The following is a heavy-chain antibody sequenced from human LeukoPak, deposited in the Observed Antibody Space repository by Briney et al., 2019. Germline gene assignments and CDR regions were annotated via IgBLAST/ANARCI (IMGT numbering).Heavy chain of an antibody. CDR3: ARGTQYYYDSSGYYVA. V-gene: IGHV4-34*01. Sequence: SETLSLTCAGYGGSFSGYYWSWIRQPPGKGLERIGEINHSGSTNYNPSRKSRVTISVDTSKNQFSLKPRSVTAADPAVYYCARGTQYYYDSSGYYVAWGQGTLATVSS. D-gene: IGHD3-22*01. CDR2: INHSGST. J-gene: IGHJ5*02. CDR1: GGSFSGYY.